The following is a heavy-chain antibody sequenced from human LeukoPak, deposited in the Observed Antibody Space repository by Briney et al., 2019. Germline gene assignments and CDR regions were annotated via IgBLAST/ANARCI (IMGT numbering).Heavy chain of an antibody. CDR2: IIPIFGTA. Sequence: SVKVSCKASGGTFSSYAISWVRQAPGQGLEWMGGIIPIFGTANYAQKFQGRVTITADESTSTAYMELSSLRSEDTAVYYCARVGGSGRSAQIPQFTYWGQGTLVTVSS. J-gene: IGHJ4*02. V-gene: IGHV1-69*13. D-gene: IGHD3-16*01. CDR3: ARVGGSGRSAQIPQFTY. CDR1: GGTFSSYA.